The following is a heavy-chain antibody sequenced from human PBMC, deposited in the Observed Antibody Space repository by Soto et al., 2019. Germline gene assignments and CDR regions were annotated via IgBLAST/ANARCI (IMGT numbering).Heavy chain of an antibody. V-gene: IGHV3-33*01. CDR3: ARECRCGYYSYYFDY. D-gene: IGHD5-12*01. CDR1: GFTFSSYG. J-gene: IGHJ4*02. CDR2: IWYDGSNK. Sequence: QVQLVESGGGVVQPGRSLRLSCAASGFTFSSYGMHWVRQAPGKGLEWVAVIWYDGSNKYYADSVKGRFTISRDNSKNTLDLQMTSLSAEDTAVYYCARECRCGYYSYYFDYWCQGPLVTASS.